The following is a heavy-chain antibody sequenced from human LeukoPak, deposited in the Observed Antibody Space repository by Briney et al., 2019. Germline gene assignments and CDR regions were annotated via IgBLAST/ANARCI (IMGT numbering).Heavy chain of an antibody. J-gene: IGHJ4*02. CDR1: GGSITVYY. Sequence: SETLSLXCSVSGGSITVYYWNWIRQSPGKGLEWIGSISYSGSTNYNPSLKSRVTISIDTSKNRFSLKVGSVIAADTAMYYCARGGSRSYTSSTLDYWGQGTLVTVSS. CDR2: ISYSGST. CDR3: ARGGSRSYTSSTLDY. D-gene: IGHD6-6*01. V-gene: IGHV4-59*12.